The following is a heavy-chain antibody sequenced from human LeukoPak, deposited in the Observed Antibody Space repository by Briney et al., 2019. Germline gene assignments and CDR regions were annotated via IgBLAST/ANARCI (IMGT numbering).Heavy chain of an antibody. CDR1: GFTLSDYW. V-gene: IGHV3-21*01. D-gene: IGHD5-18*01. Sequence: GGSLRLSCAVSGFTLSDYWMHWVRQAPGKGLEWVSSITSSSSYIYYADSVKGRFTISRDNAKNSLYLQMNSLRAEDTAVYYCARRRAMDTALVTPYYFDYWGQGTLVTVSS. CDR2: ITSSSSYI. J-gene: IGHJ4*02. CDR3: ARRRAMDTALVTPYYFDY.